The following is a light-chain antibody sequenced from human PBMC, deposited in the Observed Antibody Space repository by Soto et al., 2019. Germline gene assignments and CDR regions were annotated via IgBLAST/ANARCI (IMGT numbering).Light chain of an antibody. Sequence: EIVLTQSPGTLSLSPGERATLSCRASQSVARNSIAWYQQKPGQAPRLLIHAASGRATDVPDRFSGSGSGTTFTITISEVQAEDFAVYRCQQYATSPLTFGAGTQVEI. CDR1: QSVARNS. V-gene: IGKV3-20*01. CDR3: QQYATSPLT. CDR2: AAS. J-gene: IGKJ4*01.